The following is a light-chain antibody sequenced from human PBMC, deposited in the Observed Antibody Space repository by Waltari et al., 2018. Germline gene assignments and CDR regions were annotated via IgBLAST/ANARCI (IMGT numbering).Light chain of an antibody. V-gene: IGKV3-15*01. Sequence: EIVMTQSPATLSVSPGARATLSCRASQIVRSNLAWYQQKPGQVPRLLIYDASTRDTGIPARFSGSGSGTEFTLTISSLQSEDFAVYYCQQYNNWPLTFGGGTKVEIK. J-gene: IGKJ4*01. CDR3: QQYNNWPLT. CDR2: DAS. CDR1: QIVRSN.